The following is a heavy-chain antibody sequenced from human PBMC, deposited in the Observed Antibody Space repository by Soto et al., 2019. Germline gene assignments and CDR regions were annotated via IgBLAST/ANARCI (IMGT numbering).Heavy chain of an antibody. CDR3: ARGSGDTGSAWLDP. J-gene: IGHJ5*02. CDR1: GYTFTTYG. D-gene: IGHD1-1*01. CDR2: ISAFNGNT. Sequence: QIQLVQSGGEVRKPGASVKLSCKASGYTFTTYGISWVRQRPGQGLEWMGWISAFNGNTKSAQEFQGRVTMTTDTCTTTAYMEVKRLTSDDSAVYFCARGSGDTGSAWLDPWGQGTLVTVSS. V-gene: IGHV1-18*01.